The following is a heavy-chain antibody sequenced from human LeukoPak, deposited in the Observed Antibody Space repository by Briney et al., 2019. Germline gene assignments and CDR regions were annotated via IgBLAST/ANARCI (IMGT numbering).Heavy chain of an antibody. D-gene: IGHD2-2*01. J-gene: IGHJ3*02. CDR2: IYYSGST. V-gene: IGHV4-61*01. CDR1: GGSISSSSYY. CDR3: ARDGEYQLPDAFDI. Sequence: SETLSLTCTVSGGSISSSSYYWGWIRQPPGKGLEWIGYIYYSGSTNYNPSLKSRVTISVDTSKNQFSLKLSSVTAADTAVYYCARDGEYQLPDAFDIWGQGTMVTVSS.